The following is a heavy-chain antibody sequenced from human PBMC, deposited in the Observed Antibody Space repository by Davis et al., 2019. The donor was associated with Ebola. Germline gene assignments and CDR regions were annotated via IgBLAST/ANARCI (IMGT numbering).Heavy chain of an antibody. CDR2: INPSGGST. J-gene: IGHJ6*02. D-gene: IGHD3-10*01. V-gene: IGHV1-46*01. Sequence: ASVKVSCKASGYTFTDYSMHWVRQAPGQGLEWMGIINPSGGSTSYAQKFQGRVTMTRDTSTSTVYMELSSLRSEDTAVYYCAREERNYYGSGRVRHYGMDVWGQGTTVTVSS. CDR1: GYTFTDYS. CDR3: AREERNYYGSGRVRHYGMDV.